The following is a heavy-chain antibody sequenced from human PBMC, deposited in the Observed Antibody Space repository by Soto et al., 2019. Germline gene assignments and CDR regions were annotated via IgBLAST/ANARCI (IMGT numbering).Heavy chain of an antibody. D-gene: IGHD6-13*01. Sequence: DSQRISYKGSGYSFTTNWIGWVRKMPGKGLEWMGVIYPGDSDTRYSPSFQGQVAISADKSINTAYLQWSSLKASDTAMYYCARHSGVAEDGTDWGQGTLVTVS. J-gene: IGHJ1*01. CDR2: IYPGDSDT. CDR3: ARHSGVAEDGTD. CDR1: GYSFTTNW. V-gene: IGHV5-51*01.